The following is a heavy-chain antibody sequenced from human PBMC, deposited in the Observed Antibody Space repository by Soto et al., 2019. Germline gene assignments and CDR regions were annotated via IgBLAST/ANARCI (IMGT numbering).Heavy chain of an antibody. V-gene: IGHV1-69*13. CDR2: IIPIFGTA. CDR1: GGTFSSYA. J-gene: IGHJ5*02. CDR3: ARESFSSRREFDP. Sequence: SVKVSCKASGGTFSSYAISWVRQAPGQGLEWMGGIIPIFGTANYAQKFQGRVTITADESTSTAYMELSSLRSEGTAVYYCARESFSSRREFDPWGQGTLVTVSS. D-gene: IGHD3-3*01.